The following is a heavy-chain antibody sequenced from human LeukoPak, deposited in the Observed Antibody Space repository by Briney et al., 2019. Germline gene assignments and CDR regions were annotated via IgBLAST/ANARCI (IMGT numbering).Heavy chain of an antibody. Sequence: GASVKVSCKASGGTFSSYAISWVRQAPGQGLEWMGRIIPILGIANYAQKFQGRVTITADKSTSTAYMELSSLRSEDTAVYYCARDQVDTAMEYYFDYWGQGTLVTVSS. J-gene: IGHJ4*02. CDR2: IIPILGIA. D-gene: IGHD5-18*01. CDR1: GGTFSSYA. V-gene: IGHV1-69*04. CDR3: ARDQVDTAMEYYFDY.